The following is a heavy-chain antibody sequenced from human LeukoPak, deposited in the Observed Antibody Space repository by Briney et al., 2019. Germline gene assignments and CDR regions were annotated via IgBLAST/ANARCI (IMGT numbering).Heavy chain of an antibody. CDR3: ARAVAGPSSDASHFDY. J-gene: IGHJ4*02. Sequence: GGSLRLSCAASGFTFSSYSMNWVRQAPGKGLEWVSSISSSSSYIYYADSVKGRFTISRDNAKNSLYLQMNSLRAGDTAVYYCARAVAGPSSDASHFDYWGQGTLVTVSS. CDR2: ISSSSSYI. D-gene: IGHD6-19*01. V-gene: IGHV3-21*01. CDR1: GFTFSSYS.